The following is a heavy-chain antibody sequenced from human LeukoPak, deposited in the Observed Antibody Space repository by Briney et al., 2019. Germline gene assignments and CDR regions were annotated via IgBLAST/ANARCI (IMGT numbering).Heavy chain of an antibody. Sequence: KPSETLSLTCTVSGGSISNYYWSWIRQPPGKGLEWIGYIYYSGSTNNNPSLKSRVTISVDTSKNQFSLKLSSVTAADTALYYCARHTELGGDFDYWGQGTLVTVS. CDR1: GGSISNYY. CDR3: ARHTELGGDFDY. J-gene: IGHJ4*02. V-gene: IGHV4-59*08. CDR2: IYYSGST. D-gene: IGHD1-14*01.